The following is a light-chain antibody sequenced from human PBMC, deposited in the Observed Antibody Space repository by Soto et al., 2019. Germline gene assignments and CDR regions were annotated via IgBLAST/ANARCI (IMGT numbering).Light chain of an antibody. CDR3: QQYHNWPLIT. CDR2: GAS. Sequence: EIVMTQSPATLSVSPGERVTLSCRASQTISDNLVWYQQKPGQAPRLLIYGASTRATGIPARFSGSGSGAEYFLTISSLQSKDFAVYYCQQYHNWPLITFGQGTRLEIK. CDR1: QTISDN. J-gene: IGKJ5*01. V-gene: IGKV3-15*01.